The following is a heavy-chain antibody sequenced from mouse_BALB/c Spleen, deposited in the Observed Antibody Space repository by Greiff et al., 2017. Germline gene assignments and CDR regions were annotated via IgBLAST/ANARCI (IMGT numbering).Heavy chain of an antibody. CDR1: GFTFSSYA. J-gene: IGHJ3*01. CDR3: ARLGDYDGFAY. V-gene: IGHV5-9-4*01. CDR2: ISSGGSYT. D-gene: IGHD2-4*01. Sequence: EVLLVESGGGLVKPGGSLKLSCAASGFTFSSYAMSWVRQSPEKRLEWVAEISSGGSYTYYPDTVTGRFTISRDNAKNTLYLEMSSLRSDDTAMYYCARLGDYDGFAYWGQGTLVTVSA.